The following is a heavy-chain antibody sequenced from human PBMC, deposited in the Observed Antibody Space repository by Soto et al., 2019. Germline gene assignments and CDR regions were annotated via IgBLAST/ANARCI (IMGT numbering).Heavy chain of an antibody. D-gene: IGHD2-2*01. V-gene: IGHV5-10-1*01. CDR1: GYSFTSYW. CDR3: ARHDSSTRRENYYYYGMDV. J-gene: IGHJ6*02. Sequence: PGESLKISCKGSGYSFTSYWISWVRQMPGKGLEWMGRIDPSDSYTNYSPSFQGHVTISADKSISTAYLQWSSLKASDTAMYYCARHDSSTRRENYYYYGMDVWGQGTTVTVSS. CDR2: IDPSDSYT.